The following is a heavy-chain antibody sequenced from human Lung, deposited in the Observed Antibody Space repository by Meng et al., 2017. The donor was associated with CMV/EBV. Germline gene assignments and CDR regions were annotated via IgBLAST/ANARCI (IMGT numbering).Heavy chain of an antibody. V-gene: IGHV4-59*01. D-gene: IGHD3-22*01. Sequence: SXTXSLXCTISGGSISSYYWSWIRQPPGKGLEWIGHIHYSGSTNYNPSLKSRVTVSADTSKNQFSLKLRSVTAADTAVYYCAIGGRYDASARYYLDAYDIWXQGTVVTVSS. CDR1: GGSISSYY. CDR3: AIGGRYDASARYYLDAYDI. CDR2: IHYSGST. J-gene: IGHJ3*02.